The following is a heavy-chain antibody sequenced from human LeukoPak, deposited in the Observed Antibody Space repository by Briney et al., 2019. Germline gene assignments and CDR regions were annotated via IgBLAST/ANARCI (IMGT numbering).Heavy chain of an antibody. Sequence: GGSLRLSCAASGFPFANTWMHWVRQAPGKGLVWVSLINNDGSARSYADSVKGRFTISRDNAKNTVYLQMNGLRAEDTAVYYCAIGGTYGSGSWGQGTLVTVSS. CDR3: AIGGTYGSGS. J-gene: IGHJ4*02. CDR2: INNDGSAR. CDR1: GFPFANTW. V-gene: IGHV3-74*01. D-gene: IGHD3-10*01.